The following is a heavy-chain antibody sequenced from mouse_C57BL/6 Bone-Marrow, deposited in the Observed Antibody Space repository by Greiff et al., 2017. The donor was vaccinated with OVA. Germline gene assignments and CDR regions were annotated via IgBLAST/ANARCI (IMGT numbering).Heavy chain of an antibody. D-gene: IGHD2-4*01. V-gene: IGHV2-6-1*01. J-gene: IGHJ4*01. CDR3: ARHDYDGGYAMDY. CDR1: GFSLTSYG. CDR2: IWSDGST. Sequence: QVQLKESGPGLVAPSQRLSITCTVSGFSLTSYGVHWVRQPPGKGLEWLVVIWSDGSTTYNSALKSRLSISKDNSKSQVFLKMNSLQTDDTAMYYCARHDYDGGYAMDYWGQGTSVTVSS.